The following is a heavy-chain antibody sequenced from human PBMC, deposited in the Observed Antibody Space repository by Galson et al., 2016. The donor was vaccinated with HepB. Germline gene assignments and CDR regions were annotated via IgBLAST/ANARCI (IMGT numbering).Heavy chain of an antibody. CDR2: INTSSGRT. CDR1: GYTFSTHH. D-gene: IGHD6-19*01. J-gene: IGHJ6*02. V-gene: IGHV1-46*01. Sequence: SVKVSCKASGYTFSTHHVHWVRQAPGQGLEWMGVINTSSGRTNYERKFQGRVSMTRDTSTNTVYMALTSLRVDDTAMYYCARDSSDWSLPSGLYGMDVWGQGTTVSVSS. CDR3: ARDSSDWSLPSGLYGMDV.